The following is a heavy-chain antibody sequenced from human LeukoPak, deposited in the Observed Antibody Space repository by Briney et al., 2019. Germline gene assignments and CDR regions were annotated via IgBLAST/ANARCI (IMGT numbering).Heavy chain of an antibody. D-gene: IGHD3-10*01. CDR3: AKSFGSGSYRIDF. J-gene: IGHJ4*02. CDR2: ISYDGTNK. Sequence: PGGSLRLSCTASGFTVSSYSMNWVRQAPGKGLEWVAVISYDGTNKYYGDFVKGRFIISRDNSKNTLYLQTNSLRAEDTGVYYCAKSFGSGSYRIDFWGQGTLVTVSS. CDR1: GFTVSSYS. V-gene: IGHV3-30*18.